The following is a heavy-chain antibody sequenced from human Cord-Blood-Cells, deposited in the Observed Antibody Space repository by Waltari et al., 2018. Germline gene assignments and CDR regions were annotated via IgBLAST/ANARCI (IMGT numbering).Heavy chain of an antibody. V-gene: IGHV4-39*01. CDR1: GGSISSSSYY. D-gene: IGHD6-13*01. Sequence: QLQLQESGPGLVKPSETLSLTCTVSGGSISSSSYYWGWIRQPPGKGLDWIGSIYYSGSTYYNPSLKSRVTISVDTSKNQFSLKLSSVTAADTAVYYCARSFDGYISSSEYFQHWGQGTLVTVSS. CDR2: IYYSGST. CDR3: ARSFDGYISSSEYFQH. J-gene: IGHJ1*01.